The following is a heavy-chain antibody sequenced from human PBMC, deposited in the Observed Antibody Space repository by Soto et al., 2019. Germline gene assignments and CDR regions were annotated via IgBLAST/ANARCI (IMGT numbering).Heavy chain of an antibody. Sequence: EVQLVESGGGLVQPGRSLRLSCAASGFTFDDYAMHWVRQAPGKGLEWVSGIRWNSGSIGYADSVKGRFTISRDNAKNSLYLQMNSLRAEDTALYYCAKDRGLVLSFDFDYWGQGTLVTVSS. D-gene: IGHD6-19*01. CDR2: IRWNSGSI. J-gene: IGHJ4*02. CDR1: GFTFDDYA. CDR3: AKDRGLVLSFDFDY. V-gene: IGHV3-9*01.